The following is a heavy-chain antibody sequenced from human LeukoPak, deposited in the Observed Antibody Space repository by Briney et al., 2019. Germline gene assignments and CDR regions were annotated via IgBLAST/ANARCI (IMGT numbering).Heavy chain of an antibody. Sequence: KPSETLSLTCAVYGGSFRNYYWSWIRQPPGKGLEWIGEINHSGSTKYNPSLKSRVTISVDRSKNQFSLKLSSVTAADTAVYYCARGPDFYDSSAYYPIWGQGTLVTVSS. J-gene: IGHJ4*02. V-gene: IGHV4-34*01. CDR2: INHSGST. CDR1: GGSFRNYY. CDR3: ARGPDFYDSSAYYPI. D-gene: IGHD3-22*01.